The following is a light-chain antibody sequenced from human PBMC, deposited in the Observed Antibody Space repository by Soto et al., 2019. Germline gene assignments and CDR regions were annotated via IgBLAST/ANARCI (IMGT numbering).Light chain of an antibody. CDR1: NSNIGSNA. Sequence: QSALTQPPSASGTPGQRVTISCSGNNSNIGSNAVNWYQQLPGTAPKLLIHGNDQRPSGVPDRLSGSKSGTSASLAISGLQSEDEADYYCAAWDDRLNAPVFGGGTKLTVL. V-gene: IGLV1-44*01. J-gene: IGLJ2*01. CDR2: GND. CDR3: AAWDDRLNAPV.